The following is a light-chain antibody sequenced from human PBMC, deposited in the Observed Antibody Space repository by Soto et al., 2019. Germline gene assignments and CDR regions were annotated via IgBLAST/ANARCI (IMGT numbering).Light chain of an antibody. CDR3: QQSGRSPRT. CDR1: QSVSSYY. V-gene: IGKV3-20*01. CDR2: GAS. Sequence: VETKCPDTLCLSKGERATLSCRASQSVSSYYLAWYQQKPGQAPRLLIYGASSRATGIPDRFSGSGSGTDFILTISRREPDDFALYYCQQSGRSPRTFGQGTKVDIK. J-gene: IGKJ1*01.